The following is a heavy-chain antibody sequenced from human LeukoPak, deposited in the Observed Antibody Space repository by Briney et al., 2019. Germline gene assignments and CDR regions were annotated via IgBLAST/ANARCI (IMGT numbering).Heavy chain of an antibody. CDR1: GGSFSGYY. V-gene: IGHV4-34*01. Sequence: SETLSLTCAVYGGSFSGYYWSWIRQPPGKGLEWIGEINHSGSTNYNPSLKSRVTISVDTSKNQFSLKLSSVTAADTAVYYCARVNSSSRRWFDPWGQGTLVTVSS. CDR2: INHSGST. D-gene: IGHD6-6*01. J-gene: IGHJ5*02. CDR3: ARVNSSSRRWFDP.